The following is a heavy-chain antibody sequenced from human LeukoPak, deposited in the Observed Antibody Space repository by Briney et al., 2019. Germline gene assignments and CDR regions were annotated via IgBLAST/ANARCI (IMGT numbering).Heavy chain of an antibody. J-gene: IGHJ4*02. D-gene: IGHD6-13*01. Sequence: GGSLSLSCAASGFTFSSYAMSWVRQAPGKGLEWVSYISSNGSTIYYADSVKGRFTISRDNAKNSLYLQMRSLRAEDTAVYYCAIDLVYTSSWWDYWGQGTLVTVSS. CDR3: AIDLVYTSSWWDY. CDR1: GFTFSSYA. CDR2: ISSNGSTI. V-gene: IGHV3-48*04.